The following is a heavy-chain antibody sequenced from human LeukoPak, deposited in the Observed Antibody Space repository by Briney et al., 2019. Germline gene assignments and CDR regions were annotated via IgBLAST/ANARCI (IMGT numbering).Heavy chain of an antibody. CDR1: GFTFSSYS. Sequence: GGSLRLSCAASGFTFSSYSMNWVRQAPGKGLEWVSYISSSSSTIYYADSVKGRFTISRDNAKTSLYLQMNSLRAEDTAVYYCARDLSGVRGYTYGRGIDYWGQGTLVTVSS. V-gene: IGHV3-48*04. CDR2: ISSSSSTI. D-gene: IGHD5-18*01. CDR3: ARDLSGVRGYTYGRGIDY. J-gene: IGHJ4*02.